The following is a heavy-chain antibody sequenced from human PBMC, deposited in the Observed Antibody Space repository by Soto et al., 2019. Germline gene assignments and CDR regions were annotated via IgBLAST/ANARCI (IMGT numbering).Heavy chain of an antibody. D-gene: IGHD3-9*01. Sequence: ASVKVSCKASGDTFTSYYMHWVRQAPGQGLEWMGIINPSGGSTSYAQKFQGRVTMTRDTSTSTVYMELSSLRSEDTAVYYCASGYYDILTGYSIENYFDYWGQGTLVTVSS. J-gene: IGHJ4*02. CDR2: INPSGGST. V-gene: IGHV1-46*03. CDR1: GDTFTSYY. CDR3: ASGYYDILTGYSIENYFDY.